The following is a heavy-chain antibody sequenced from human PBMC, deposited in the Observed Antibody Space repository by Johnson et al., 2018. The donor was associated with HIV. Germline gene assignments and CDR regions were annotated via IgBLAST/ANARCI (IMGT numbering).Heavy chain of an antibody. D-gene: IGHD2-21*01. CDR1: GFTFNTYA. Sequence: VESGGGVVRPGGSLRLSCAASGFTFNTYAMSWVRQAPGKGLEWVSSISGSGGNTFYADSMRGRFPISSDNSQNTLYLQMNRLRAEDTAVYYCARDLLGRRADDAFDIWGQGTMVTVSS. V-gene: IGHV3-23*04. CDR2: ISGSGGNT. J-gene: IGHJ3*02. CDR3: ARDLLGRRADDAFDI.